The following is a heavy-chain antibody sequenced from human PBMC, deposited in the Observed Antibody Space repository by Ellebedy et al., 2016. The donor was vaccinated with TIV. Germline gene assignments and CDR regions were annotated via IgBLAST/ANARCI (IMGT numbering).Heavy chain of an antibody. Sequence: GESLKISCAASNFTFSVYWMHWVRQVPGKGLVWVSRINSDGSSTSYSDSVKGRFTISRDNSKNTLFLQMNSMRADDTAVYYCARPMTTVMDYYYGMDVWGQGTTVTVSS. J-gene: IGHJ6*02. V-gene: IGHV3-74*01. CDR1: NFTFSVYW. D-gene: IGHD4-17*01. CDR2: INSDGSST. CDR3: ARPMTTVMDYYYGMDV.